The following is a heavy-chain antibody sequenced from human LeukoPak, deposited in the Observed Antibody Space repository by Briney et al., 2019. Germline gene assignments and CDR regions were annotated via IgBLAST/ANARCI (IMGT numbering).Heavy chain of an antibody. V-gene: IGHV3-23*01. Sequence: PGGSLRLSCAASGFTFSRYAMSWVRQAPGKGLEWVSAISGSGGSTYYADSVKGRFTISRDNSKNTLYLQMNSLRAEDTAVYYCAKTGEYYDFWSGYPYWGRGTLVTVSS. CDR3: AKTGEYYDFWSGYPY. J-gene: IGHJ4*02. CDR2: ISGSGGST. D-gene: IGHD3-3*01. CDR1: GFTFSRYA.